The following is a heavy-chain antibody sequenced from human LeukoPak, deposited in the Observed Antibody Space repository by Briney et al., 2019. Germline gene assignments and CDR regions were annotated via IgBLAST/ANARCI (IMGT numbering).Heavy chain of an antibody. CDR2: ISYDGSNK. V-gene: IGHV3-30-3*01. J-gene: IGHJ5*02. CDR3: ARGFYGYSSSWYQDWFDP. CDR1: GFTFSSYA. Sequence: QSGGSLRLSCAASGFTFSSYAMHWVRQAPGKGLEWVAVISYDGSNKYYADSVKGRFTISRDNSKNTLYLQMNSLRAEDTAVYYCARGFYGYSSSWYQDWFDPWGQGTLVTVSS. D-gene: IGHD6-13*01.